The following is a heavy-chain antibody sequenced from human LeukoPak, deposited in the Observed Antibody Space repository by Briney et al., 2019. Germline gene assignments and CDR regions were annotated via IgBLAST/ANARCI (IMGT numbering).Heavy chain of an antibody. J-gene: IGHJ4*02. CDR1: GYSISSGYY. CDR3: ARWDYYGSGNYYSSFDY. CDR2: IYHSGST. D-gene: IGHD3-10*01. Sequence: SETLSLTCTVSGYSISSGYYWGWIRQPPGKGLEWIGSIYHSGSTFYNPSLKSRVSISVDTSKNQFSLKLSSVTAAGTAVYYCARWDYYGSGNYYSSFDYWGQGTLVTVSS. V-gene: IGHV4-38-2*02.